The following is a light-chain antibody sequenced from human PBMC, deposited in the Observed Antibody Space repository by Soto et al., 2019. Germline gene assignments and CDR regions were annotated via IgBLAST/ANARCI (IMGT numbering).Light chain of an antibody. CDR3: QQYYSTLWT. Sequence: DIEMTQSPDSLAVSLGERATINCKSSQSVLYSSNNKNYLAWYQQKPGQPPKLLIYWASTRESGVPDRFSGSGSGTDFTLTISSLQAEDVAVYYCQQYYSTLWTFGQGTKVDI. CDR2: WAS. V-gene: IGKV4-1*01. CDR1: QSVLYSSNNKNY. J-gene: IGKJ1*01.